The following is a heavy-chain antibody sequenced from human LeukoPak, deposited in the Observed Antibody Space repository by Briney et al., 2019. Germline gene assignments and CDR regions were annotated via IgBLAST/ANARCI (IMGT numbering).Heavy chain of an antibody. CDR2: INPNSGGT. CDR3: AREDCSGGSCYSAFDY. D-gene: IGHD2-15*01. V-gene: IGHV1-2*02. J-gene: IGHJ4*02. CDR1: GNTFSGYY. Sequence: ASVTVSRKASGNTFSGYYMHSVRQAPGQGLEGMGWINPNSGGTNYAQKFQGRVTMTRDTSISTAYMELSRLRSDDTAVYYCAREDCSGGSCYSAFDYWGQGTLVTVSS.